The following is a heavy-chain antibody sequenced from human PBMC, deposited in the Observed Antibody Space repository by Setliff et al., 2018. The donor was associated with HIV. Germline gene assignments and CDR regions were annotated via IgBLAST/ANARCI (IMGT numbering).Heavy chain of an antibody. CDR3: ARERYCSAGSCYSKLSWFDP. CDR1: RYTFSNYD. D-gene: IGHD2-15*01. Sequence: SVKVSCKASRYTFSNYDVSWVRQAPGQGLEWMGGIIPIFGIANYAQKFQDRVTITTDESTTTAYMELSSLRSEDTAVYFCARERYCSAGSCYSKLSWFDPWGQGTLVTVSS. V-gene: IGHV1-69*05. CDR2: IIPIFGIA. J-gene: IGHJ5*02.